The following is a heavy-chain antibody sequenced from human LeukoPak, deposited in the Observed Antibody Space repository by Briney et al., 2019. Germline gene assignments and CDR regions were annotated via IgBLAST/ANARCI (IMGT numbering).Heavy chain of an antibody. D-gene: IGHD2-15*01. CDR3: ASHYCSGGSCYPRDGMDV. V-gene: IGHV6-1*01. Sequence: SQTLSLTCAISGDSVSSNSAAWNWIRQSPSRGLEWLGGTYYRSKWYNDYAVSAKSRITINPDTSKNQFSLQLNSVTPEDTAVYYCASHYCSGGSCYPRDGMDVWGQGTTVTVSS. CDR2: TYYRSKWYN. J-gene: IGHJ6*02. CDR1: GDSVSSNSAA.